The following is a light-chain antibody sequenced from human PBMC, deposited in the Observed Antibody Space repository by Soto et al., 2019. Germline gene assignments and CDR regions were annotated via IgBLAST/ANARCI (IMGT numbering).Light chain of an antibody. CDR1: KTVSDN. J-gene: IGKJ1*01. CDR3: QQYNNWPPGT. CDR2: AAS. Sequence: EIVMTQPPATLSVSPGESATVSCRATKTVSDNLAWYQQKPGQSPRLLIYAASTRATGIPARFSGSGSGTEFTLTISNLQSEDFAIYYCQQYNNWPPGTFGQGTK. V-gene: IGKV3-15*01.